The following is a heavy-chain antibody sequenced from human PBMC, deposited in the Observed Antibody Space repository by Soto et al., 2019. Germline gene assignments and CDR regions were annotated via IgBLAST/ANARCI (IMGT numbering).Heavy chain of an antibody. V-gene: IGHV1-46*01. D-gene: IGHD6-19*01. CDR1: GYTFTSYF. J-gene: IGHJ3*02. Sequence: GVSVKVSCKASGYTFTSYFMRWLRQTPGQGVEWMGIVNPSGGRRSYAQKFQGRVTMTWVTSTSTVYMELSSLRSEDTAVYYCAYSSGWYWRSFDIWGQGTMVTVSS. CDR2: VNPSGGRR. CDR3: AYSSGWYWRSFDI.